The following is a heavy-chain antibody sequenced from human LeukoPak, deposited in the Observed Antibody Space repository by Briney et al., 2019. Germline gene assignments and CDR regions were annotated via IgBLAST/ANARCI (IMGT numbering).Heavy chain of an antibody. Sequence: PSQTLSLTCTVSGGPISSGDYYWSWIRQPPGKGLEWIGYIYYSGSTYYNPSLKSRVTISVDTSKNQFSLKLSSVTAADTAVYYCARGLNYDFWSGYPHLDYWGQGTLVTVSS. CDR2: IYYSGST. J-gene: IGHJ4*02. CDR3: ARGLNYDFWSGYPHLDY. D-gene: IGHD3-3*01. CDR1: GGPISSGDYY. V-gene: IGHV4-30-4*08.